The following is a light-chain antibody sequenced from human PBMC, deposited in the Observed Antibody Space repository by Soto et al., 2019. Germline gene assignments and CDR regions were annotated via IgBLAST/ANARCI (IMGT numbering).Light chain of an antibody. CDR2: KAS. Sequence: DIQMTQSPSTLSASVGDRVTITCRASQSVSIWLAWYQQKPGKAPKLLIHKASTLENGVPSSFSGSGSGTDFTLTISSLQPDDFATYYCHQYDIYPVTFGGGTKVEIK. V-gene: IGKV1-5*03. J-gene: IGKJ4*01. CDR1: QSVSIW. CDR3: HQYDIYPVT.